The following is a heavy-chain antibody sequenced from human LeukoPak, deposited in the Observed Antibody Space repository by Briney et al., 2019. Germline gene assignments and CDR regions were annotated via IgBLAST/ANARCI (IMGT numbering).Heavy chain of an antibody. CDR2: INHSGST. J-gene: IGHJ6*02. V-gene: IGHV4-34*01. CDR3: ARETGHYYYYGMDA. Sequence: SETLSLTCAVYGGSFSGYYWSWIRQPPGKGLEWIGEINHSGSTNYNPSLKSRVTISVDTSKNQFSLKLSSVTAADTAVYYCARETGHYYYYGMDAWGQGTTVTVSS. CDR1: GGSFSGYY.